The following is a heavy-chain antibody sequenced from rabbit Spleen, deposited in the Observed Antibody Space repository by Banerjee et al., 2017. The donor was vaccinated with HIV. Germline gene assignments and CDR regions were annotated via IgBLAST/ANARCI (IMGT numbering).Heavy chain of an antibody. V-gene: IGHV1S45*01. CDR3: ARGYAGGSGFDP. CDR2: IYIGSGGYT. J-gene: IGHJ2*01. Sequence: QEQLVESGGGLVQPEGSLTLTCTASGFSFSSGYYMHWVRQAPGKGLEWIACIYIGSGGYTYYASWAKGRFTISKTSSTTVTLQMTSLTAADTATYFCARGYAGGSGFDPWGQGTLVTVS. D-gene: IGHD8-1*01. CDR1: GFSFSSGYY.